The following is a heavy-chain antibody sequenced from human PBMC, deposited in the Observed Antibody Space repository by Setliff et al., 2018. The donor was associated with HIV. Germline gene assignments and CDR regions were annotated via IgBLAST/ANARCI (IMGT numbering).Heavy chain of an antibody. D-gene: IGHD6-19*01. CDR3: ARHQYSSGWFATILDY. CDR1: GGSISSSSYY. CDR2: IYYSGST. V-gene: IGHV4-39*01. J-gene: IGHJ4*02. Sequence: SETLSLTCTVSGGSISSSSYYWGWIRQPPGKGLEWIGSIYYSGSTYYNPSLKSRVTISVDTSKNQFSLKLSSVTAADTAVYYCARHQYSSGWFATILDYWGQGTLVTVS.